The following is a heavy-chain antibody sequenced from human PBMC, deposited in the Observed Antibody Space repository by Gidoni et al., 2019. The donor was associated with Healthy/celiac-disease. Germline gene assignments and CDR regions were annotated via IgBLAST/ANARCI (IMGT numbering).Heavy chain of an antibody. J-gene: IGHJ4*02. CDR1: GCTFSRYA. V-gene: IGHV1-69*01. CDR3: ARDGEMAAFDY. Sequence: QVQLLQSGAAVQKPGSSVKVSCKASGCTFSRYAIRWVRQAPVQGLEWMGGIIPICGTANYAQKFQGRVTMTADESTSTAYRELSSLRSEDTAVYYCARDGEMAAFDYWGQGTLVTVSS. CDR2: IIPICGTA. D-gene: IGHD3-10*01.